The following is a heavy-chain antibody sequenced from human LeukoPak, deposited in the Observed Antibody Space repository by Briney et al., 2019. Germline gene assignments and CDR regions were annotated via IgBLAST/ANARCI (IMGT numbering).Heavy chain of an antibody. J-gene: IGHJ4*02. Sequence: KPSETLSLTCTVSSDSISGYYWSWIRQPPGKGLEWIGYIHYSGTTNYNPSLKSRVTISVDTSKNQFSLKLSSVTAADTAVYYCARGGRYSSGWYPFGYWGQGTLVTVSS. D-gene: IGHD6-19*01. CDR1: SDSISGYY. CDR2: IHYSGTT. CDR3: ARGGRYSSGWYPFGY. V-gene: IGHV4-59*01.